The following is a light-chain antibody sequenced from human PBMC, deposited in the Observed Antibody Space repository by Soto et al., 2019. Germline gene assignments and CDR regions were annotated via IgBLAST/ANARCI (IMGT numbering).Light chain of an antibody. CDR1: QGISSS. CDR3: QQIDSYPRT. V-gene: IGKV1-9*01. Sequence: IQLTQSPSSLSASVGDRVTITCRAGQGISSSLAWYQLKPGKAPKPLISAASTLQTGVPSRFSGSGSGIDFALTISSLQPEDFATYYCQQIDSYPRTFGQGTKVEIK. J-gene: IGKJ1*01. CDR2: AAS.